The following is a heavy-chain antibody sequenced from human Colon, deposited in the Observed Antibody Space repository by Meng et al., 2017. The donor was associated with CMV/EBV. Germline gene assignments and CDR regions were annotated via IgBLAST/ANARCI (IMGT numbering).Heavy chain of an antibody. Sequence: GESLKISCTASGFTFSTYDFHWVRQPTGKGLEWVSSIGTVGDTYSIGSVKGRVIITREDAKNSVYLQMNGLRDGDTGLYYCARARSPTHFDYWGQGALVTVSS. CDR2: IGTVGDT. CDR3: ARARSPTHFDY. CDR1: GFTFSTYD. V-gene: IGHV3-13*01. J-gene: IGHJ4*02.